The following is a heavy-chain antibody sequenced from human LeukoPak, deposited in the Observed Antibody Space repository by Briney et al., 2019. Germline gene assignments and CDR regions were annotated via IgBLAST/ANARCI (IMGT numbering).Heavy chain of an antibody. D-gene: IGHD6-19*01. CDR3: ARDRGWFLDY. CDR2: INPNTGAT. Sequence: ASVKVSCRASGYTFTGSYIHWVRQAPGQGLEWMAWINPNTGATKYSQKFPDRVTVTSDTSSSTAYVEVTSLTSDDTAVYYCARDRGWFLDYWGQGSLLIVSS. J-gene: IGHJ4*02. CDR1: GYTFTGSY. V-gene: IGHV1-2*02.